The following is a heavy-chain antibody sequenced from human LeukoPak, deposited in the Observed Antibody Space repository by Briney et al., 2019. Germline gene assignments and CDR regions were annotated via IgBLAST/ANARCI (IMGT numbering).Heavy chain of an antibody. D-gene: IGHD6-19*01. J-gene: IGHJ3*02. V-gene: IGHV3-48*03. CDR1: GFTFSSYE. CDR3: AREAVPGGRGDTFDI. CDR2: ISSSGRTI. Sequence: PGGSLRLSCAASGFTFSSYEINWVRQAPGKGLEWVSYISSSGRTIHYADSVKGRFTISRDNAKNSLSLQMNSLRAEDTAIYYCAREAVPGGRGDTFDIWGQGTMVTVSS.